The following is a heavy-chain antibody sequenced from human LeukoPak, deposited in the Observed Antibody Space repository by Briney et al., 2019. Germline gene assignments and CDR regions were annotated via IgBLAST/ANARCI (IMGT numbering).Heavy chain of an antibody. Sequence: GGSLRLSCAASGISITGYSMNWIRQAPGKGLEWVATITSDSTYISHAASVRGRFTVSRDNAKNSVFLQMDSLRTGDTAVYFCARDCERGYSYGLCWGQGTVVTVSS. V-gene: IGHV3-21*01. CDR3: ARDCERGYSYGLC. J-gene: IGHJ4*02. CDR2: ITSDSTYI. D-gene: IGHD5-18*01. CDR1: GISITGYS.